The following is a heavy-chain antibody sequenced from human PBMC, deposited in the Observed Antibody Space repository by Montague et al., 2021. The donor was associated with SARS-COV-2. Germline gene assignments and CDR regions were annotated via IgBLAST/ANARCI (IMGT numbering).Heavy chain of an antibody. V-gene: IGHV4-34*01. CDR3: ARGRQHINMVVVVVTGGEYYFAF. CDR2: INHCVST. Sequence: SETLSLTCAVNDGPFSDYSWTWIRQPSGKGPEWSGVINHCVSTQYKLSLKSRVTRSGDRSKSRFSLKMSSVTAADTTVYYCARGRQHINMVVVVVTGGEYYFAFWGPGTPVSVSS. J-gene: IGHJ4*02. CDR1: DGPFSDYS. D-gene: IGHD3-22*01.